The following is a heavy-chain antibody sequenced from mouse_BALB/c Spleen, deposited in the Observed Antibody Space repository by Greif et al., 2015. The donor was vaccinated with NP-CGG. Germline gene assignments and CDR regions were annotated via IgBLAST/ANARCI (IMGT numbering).Heavy chain of an antibody. CDR2: IDPENGDT. Sequence: VQLQQSGAELVRSGASVKLSCTASGFNIKDYYMHWVKQRPEQGLEWIGWIDPENGDTEYAPKFQGKATMTADTSSDTAYLQLSSLTSEDTAVYYCNANYYGSSYAMDYWGQGTSVTVSS. V-gene: IGHV14-4*02. J-gene: IGHJ4*01. D-gene: IGHD1-1*01. CDR3: NANYYGSSYAMDY. CDR1: GFNIKDYY.